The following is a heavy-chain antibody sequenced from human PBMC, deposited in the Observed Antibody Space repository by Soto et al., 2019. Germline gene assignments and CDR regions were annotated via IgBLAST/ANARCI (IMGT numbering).Heavy chain of an antibody. Sequence: VQLVESGGDVVQPGRSLRLSCTASGFSISTHGMHWVRQSSTKGLEWVATMWSDGRFEDYGESVKGRFRISRDNSKNTLYRQMDNLRVDDTSVYYCARESAGFESSFDAFDVWGQGTTVFVS. CDR2: MWSDGRFE. CDR3: ARESAGFESSFDAFDV. V-gene: IGHV3-33*01. D-gene: IGHD6-19*01. J-gene: IGHJ3*01. CDR1: GFSISTHG.